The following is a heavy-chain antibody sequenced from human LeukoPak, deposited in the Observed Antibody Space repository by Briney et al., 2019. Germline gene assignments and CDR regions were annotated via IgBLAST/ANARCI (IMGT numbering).Heavy chain of an antibody. CDR3: AGNFKIVVVPAATSPPNYFDY. D-gene: IGHD2-2*01. J-gene: IGHJ4*02. CDR2: IIPIFGTA. V-gene: IGHV1-69*06. Sequence: ASVKVSCKASGGTFSSYAISWVRQAPGQGLEWMGGIIPIFGTANYAQKFQGRVTITADKSTSTAYMELSSLRSEDTAVYYCAGNFKIVVVPAATSPPNYFDYWGQGTLVTVSS. CDR1: GGTFSSYA.